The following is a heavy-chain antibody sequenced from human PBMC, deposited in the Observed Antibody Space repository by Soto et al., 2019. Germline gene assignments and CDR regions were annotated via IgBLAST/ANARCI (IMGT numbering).Heavy chain of an antibody. CDR2: ISGSGVSS. V-gene: IGHV3-23*01. D-gene: IGHD3-22*01. Sequence: PGGSLRLSCAASGFTFSSYAMSWVRQAPGKGLEWVSAISGSGVSSYYSDSVKGRFTISRDNSKNTLYLQMNSLRAEDTAVYYCAKPDSSGYQVDYWGQGTLVTVSS. J-gene: IGHJ4*02. CDR3: AKPDSSGYQVDY. CDR1: GFTFSSYA.